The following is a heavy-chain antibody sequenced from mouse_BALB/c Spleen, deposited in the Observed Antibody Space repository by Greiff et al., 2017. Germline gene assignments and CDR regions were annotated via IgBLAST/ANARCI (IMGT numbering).Heavy chain of an antibody. CDR2: ISSGGSYT. J-gene: IGHJ4*01. CDR1: GFTFSSYA. Sequence: EVKLVESGGGLVKPGGSLKLSCAASGFTFSSYAMSWVRQTPEKRLEWVATISSGGSYTYYPDSVKGRFTISRDNAKNTLYLQMSSLRSEDTAMYYCAREVKGVDYWGQGTSVTVSS. V-gene: IGHV5-9-3*01. D-gene: IGHD1-3*01. CDR3: AREVKGVDY.